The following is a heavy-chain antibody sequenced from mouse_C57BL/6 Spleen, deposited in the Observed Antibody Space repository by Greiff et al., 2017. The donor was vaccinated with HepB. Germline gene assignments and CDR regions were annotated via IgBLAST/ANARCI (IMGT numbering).Heavy chain of an antibody. CDR1: GYTFTSYW. CDR2: IDPSDSYT. CDR3: AREDYYGSSRYATDY. J-gene: IGHJ4*01. D-gene: IGHD1-1*01. V-gene: IGHV1-59*01. Sequence: VKLQQPGAELVRPGTSVKLSCKASGYTFTSYWMHWVKQRPGQGLEWIGVIDPSDSYTNYNQKFKGKATLTVDTSSSTAYMQLSSLTSEDSAVYYCAREDYYGSSRYATDYWGQGTSVTVSS.